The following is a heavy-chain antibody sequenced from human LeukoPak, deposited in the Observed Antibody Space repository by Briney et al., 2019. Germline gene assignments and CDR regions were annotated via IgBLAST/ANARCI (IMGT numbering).Heavy chain of an antibody. Sequence: PSETLSLTCTVSGGSISSGGYYWSWIRQHPGKGLEWIGYIYYSGSTYYNPSLKSRVTISVDTSKNQFSLKLSSVTAADTAVYYCARDRPNYDILTGYSTHYGMDVWGQGTTVAVSS. J-gene: IGHJ6*02. D-gene: IGHD3-9*01. V-gene: IGHV4-31*03. CDR2: IYYSGST. CDR1: GGSISSGGYY. CDR3: ARDRPNYDILTGYSTHYGMDV.